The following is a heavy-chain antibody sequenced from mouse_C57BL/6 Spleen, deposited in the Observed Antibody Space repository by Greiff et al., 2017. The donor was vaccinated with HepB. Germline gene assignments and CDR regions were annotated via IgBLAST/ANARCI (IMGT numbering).Heavy chain of an antibody. V-gene: IGHV5-6*01. CDR2: ISSGGSYT. Sequence: EVHLVESGGDLVKPGGSLKLSCAASGFTFSSYGMSWVRQTPDKRLEWVATISSGGSYTYYPDSVKGRFTISRDNAKNTLYLQMSSLKSEDTAMYYCARQSDGYYRAWFAYWGQGTLVTVSA. J-gene: IGHJ3*01. D-gene: IGHD2-3*01. CDR3: ARQSDGYYRAWFAY. CDR1: GFTFSSYG.